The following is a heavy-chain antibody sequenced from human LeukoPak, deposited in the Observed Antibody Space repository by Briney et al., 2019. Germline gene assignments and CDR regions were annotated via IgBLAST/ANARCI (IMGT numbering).Heavy chain of an antibody. CDR2: ISSSGSTI. Sequence: PGGSLRLSCAASGFTFSSYEMNWVRQAPGKGLEWVSYISSSGSTIYYADSVKGRFTISRDNAKNSLYLQMNSLRAEDTAVYYCARSSSGFGELSNFDYWGQGTLVTVSS. CDR1: GFTFSSYE. J-gene: IGHJ4*02. CDR3: ARSSSGFGELSNFDY. D-gene: IGHD3-10*01. V-gene: IGHV3-48*03.